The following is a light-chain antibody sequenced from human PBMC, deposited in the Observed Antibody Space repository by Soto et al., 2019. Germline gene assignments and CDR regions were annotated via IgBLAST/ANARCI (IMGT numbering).Light chain of an antibody. CDR2: GAS. Sequence: EIVLTQSPGTLSLSPGEGDTLSCRASQRVSSNSLAWYQQKPGQAPRLLIYGASTRATGIPDRFSGSGSGTDFTLTINRPEPEDFAVYYCQQYGSSPLTFGGGTKVEIK. CDR1: QRVSSNS. J-gene: IGKJ4*01. CDR3: QQYGSSPLT. V-gene: IGKV3-20*01.